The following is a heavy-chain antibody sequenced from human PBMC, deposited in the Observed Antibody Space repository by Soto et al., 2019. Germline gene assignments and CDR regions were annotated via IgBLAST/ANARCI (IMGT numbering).Heavy chain of an antibody. CDR3: ARDSRLGAVASYGMDV. D-gene: IGHD6-19*01. V-gene: IGHV3-30-3*01. Sequence: QVQLVESGGGVVQPGRSLRLSCAASGFTFSSYAMHWVRQAPGKGLEWVAVISYDGSNKYYGDSVKGRFTISRDNSKNTLYLQMNSLRAEDTAVYYCARDSRLGAVASYGMDVWGQGTTVTVSS. CDR1: GFTFSSYA. J-gene: IGHJ6*02. CDR2: ISYDGSNK.